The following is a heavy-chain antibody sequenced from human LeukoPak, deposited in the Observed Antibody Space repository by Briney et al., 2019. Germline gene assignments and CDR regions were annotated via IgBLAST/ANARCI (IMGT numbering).Heavy chain of an antibody. CDR1: GVSISSGSNY. CDR3: ARDEPQTRWIQLWLNYGGNSGAFDI. V-gene: IGHV4-39*07. Sequence: PSETLSLTCSVSGVSISSGSNYWGWIRQPPGKTLEWIGSIYSSGGTYYNPSLKSRGIILIDTAKNHVSLNLSSVTAADTAVYYCARDEPQTRWIQLWLNYGGNSGAFDIWGQGTMVTVSS. CDR2: IYSSGGT. J-gene: IGHJ3*02. D-gene: IGHD5-18*01.